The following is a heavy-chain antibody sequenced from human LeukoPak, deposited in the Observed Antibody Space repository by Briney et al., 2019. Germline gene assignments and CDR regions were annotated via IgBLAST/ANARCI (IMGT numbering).Heavy chain of an antibody. CDR3: ARDLYGSGSYGSYYGMDV. V-gene: IGHV1-8*02. D-gene: IGHD3-10*01. CDR1: GYTFTSYD. Sequence: ASVKVSCKASGYTFTSYDINWVRQATGQGLEWMGWMNPNSGNTGYAQKFQGWVTMTRDTSISTAYMELSRLRSDDTAVYYCARDLYGSGSYGSYYGMDVWGQGTTVTVSS. CDR2: MNPNSGNT. J-gene: IGHJ6*02.